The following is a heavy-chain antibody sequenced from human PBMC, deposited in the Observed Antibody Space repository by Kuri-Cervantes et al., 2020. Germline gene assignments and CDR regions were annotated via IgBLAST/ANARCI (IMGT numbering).Heavy chain of an antibody. CDR1: GFTFSNYG. CDR3: AKDRLPNDAAFDI. D-gene: IGHD2-8*01. J-gene: IGHJ3*02. CDR2: VRYDGSNK. Sequence: GGSLRLSCAASGFTFSNYGMHWVRQAPGKGLEWVAFVRYDGSNKYYADSVKGRFTISRDNSKNTLYLQMNSLRPEDTAVYCCAKDRLPNDAAFDIWGQGTMVTVSS. V-gene: IGHV3-30*02.